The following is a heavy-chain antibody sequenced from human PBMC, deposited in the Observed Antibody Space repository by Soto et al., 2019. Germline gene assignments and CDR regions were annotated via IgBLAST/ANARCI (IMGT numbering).Heavy chain of an antibody. CDR2: IYYSGST. D-gene: IGHD2-8*01. CDR3: ARMAREDGCTNGVCFFDY. CDR1: GGSISSGGYY. J-gene: IGHJ4*02. V-gene: IGHV4-31*03. Sequence: PSETLSLTCTVSGGSISSGGYYWSWIRQHPGKGLEWIGYIYYSGSTYYNPSLKSRVTISVDTSKNQLSLKLSSVTAADTAVYYCARMAREDGCTNGVCFFDYWGQGTLVTVSS.